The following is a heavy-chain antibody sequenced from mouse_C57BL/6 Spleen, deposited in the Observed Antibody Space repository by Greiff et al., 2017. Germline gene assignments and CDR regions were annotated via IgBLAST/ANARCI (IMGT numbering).Heavy chain of an antibody. Sequence: EVHLVESGGGLVKPGGSLKLSCAASGFTFSDYGMHWVRQAPEKGLEWVAYISSGSSTIYYADTVKGRFTISRDNAKNTLFLQMTSLRSEDTAMYYCARETTVVRYFGDRGQGTTLTVST. J-gene: IGHJ2*01. V-gene: IGHV5-17*01. D-gene: IGHD1-1*01. CDR2: ISSGSSTI. CDR1: GFTFSDYG. CDR3: ARETTVVRYFGD.